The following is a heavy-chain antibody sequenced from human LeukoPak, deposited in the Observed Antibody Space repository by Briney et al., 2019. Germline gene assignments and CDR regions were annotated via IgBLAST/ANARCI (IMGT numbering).Heavy chain of an antibody. D-gene: IGHD3-10*02. CDR3: AELGITMIGGV. J-gene: IGHJ6*04. CDR2: ISSSGSTI. V-gene: IGHV3-48*03. CDR1: GFTFSSYE. Sequence: GGSLRLSCAASGFTFSSYEMYWVRQAPGKGLEWVSYISSSGSTIYYADSVKGRFTISRDNAKNSLYLQMNSLRAEDTAVYYCAELGITMIGGVWGKGTTVTISS.